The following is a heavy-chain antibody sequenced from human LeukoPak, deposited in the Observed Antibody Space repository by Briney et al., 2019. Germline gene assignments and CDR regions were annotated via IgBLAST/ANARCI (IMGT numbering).Heavy chain of an antibody. J-gene: IGHJ4*02. D-gene: IGHD2/OR15-2a*01. CDR1: GGTFSSYA. V-gene: IGHV1-69*05. CDR3: ARDRYYRPFDY. CDR2: IIPIFGTA. Sequence: LVKVSCEASGGTFSSYAISWVRQAPGQGLEWMGRIIPIFGTANYAQKFQGRVTITTDESTSTAYMELSSLRSEDTAVYYCARDRYYRPFDYWGQGTLVTVS.